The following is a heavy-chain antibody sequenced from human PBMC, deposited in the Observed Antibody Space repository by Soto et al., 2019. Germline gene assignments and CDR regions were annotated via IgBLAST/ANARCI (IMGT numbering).Heavy chain of an antibody. Sequence: ASVKVSCKASGYTFTSYYMHWVRQAPGQGLEWMGIINPSGGSTSYAQKFQGRVTMTRDTSTSTVYMELSSLRSEDTAVYYCARDRSRIAVAGYFDYWGQGTLVTVYS. CDR2: INPSGGST. D-gene: IGHD6-19*01. CDR3: ARDRSRIAVAGYFDY. CDR1: GYTFTSYY. J-gene: IGHJ4*02. V-gene: IGHV1-46*01.